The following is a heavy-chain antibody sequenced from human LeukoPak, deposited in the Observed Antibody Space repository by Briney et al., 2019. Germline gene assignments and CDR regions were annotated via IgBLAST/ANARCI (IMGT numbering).Heavy chain of an antibody. J-gene: IGHJ4*02. V-gene: IGHV4-34*01. CDR1: GGSFSGYY. Sequence: PSETLSLTCAVYGGSFSGYYWSWIRQPPGKGLEWIGEINHSGSTNYNPSLKSRVTISVDTSKKQFSLKLSSVTAADTAVYYCARDGTKLRYPFDYWGQGTLVTVSS. CDR3: ARDGTKLRYPFDY. D-gene: IGHD4-23*01. CDR2: INHSGST.